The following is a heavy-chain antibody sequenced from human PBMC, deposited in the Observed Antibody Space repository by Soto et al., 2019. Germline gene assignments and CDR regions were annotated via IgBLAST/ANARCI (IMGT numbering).Heavy chain of an antibody. V-gene: IGHV4-4*02. CDR1: GGSISSSNW. CDR3: AGGSSKSWFDP. J-gene: IGHJ5*02. Sequence: SGTLSLTCAVSGGSISSSNWWSWVRQPPGKGLEWIGEIYHSGSTTYNPSLKSRVTISVDTSKNQFSLKLGSVTAADTAIYYCAGGSSKSWFDPWGQGTLVTVSS. D-gene: IGHD6-6*01. CDR2: IYHSGST.